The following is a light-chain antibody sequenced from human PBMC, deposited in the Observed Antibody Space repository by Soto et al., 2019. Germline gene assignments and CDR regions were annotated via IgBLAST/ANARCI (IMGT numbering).Light chain of an antibody. V-gene: IGLV4-69*01. Sequence: QAVLTQSPSASASLGASVKLTCTLSSGHSNYAIAWHQQQPEKGPRYLMKVNSDGSHNKGDGIPDRFSGSSSGAERYLTISSLQSEDEADYYCQTWDTGIWVFGGGTKLTVL. CDR3: QTWDTGIWV. CDR2: VNSDGSH. CDR1: SGHSNYA. J-gene: IGLJ3*02.